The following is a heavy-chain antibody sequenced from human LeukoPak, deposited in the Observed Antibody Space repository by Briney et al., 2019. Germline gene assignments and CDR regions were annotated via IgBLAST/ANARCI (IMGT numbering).Heavy chain of an antibody. J-gene: IGHJ4*02. D-gene: IGHD3-10*01. Sequence: PSATVSLTCTVSGGSISSYYWSWIRQPAGKGLEWIGRIYTSGSTNYNPALKSRVTMSVDTSKNQLSLKLSSVTAADTAVYYCARSYDSGSYGFDYWGQGTLVTV. CDR3: ARSYDSGSYGFDY. CDR2: IYTSGST. V-gene: IGHV4-4*07. CDR1: GGSISSYY.